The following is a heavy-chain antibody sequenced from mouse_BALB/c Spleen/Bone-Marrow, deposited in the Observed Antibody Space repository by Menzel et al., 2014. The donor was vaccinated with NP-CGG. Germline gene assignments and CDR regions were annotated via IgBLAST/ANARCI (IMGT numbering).Heavy chain of an antibody. Sequence: VKLVESGPGLVAPSQSLSVTCTVSGFSLTSYGVHWVRQPPGKGLEWLGVIWAGGSTNYNSALMPRLSISKDNSKSQVFLKMNSLQTDDTAMYYCARYGYFYAMDYWGQGTSVTVSS. CDR2: IWAGGST. J-gene: IGHJ4*01. D-gene: IGHD2-2*01. CDR3: ARYGYFYAMDY. CDR1: GFSLTSYG. V-gene: IGHV2-9*02.